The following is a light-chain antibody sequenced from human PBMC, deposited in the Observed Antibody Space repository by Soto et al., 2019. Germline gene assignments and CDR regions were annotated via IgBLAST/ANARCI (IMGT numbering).Light chain of an antibody. Sequence: EIVLTQSPATLSLSPGERATLSCRASQSVSTYLAWYQQKPGQAPRLLIYDASNSATGIPARFSGSGSGTDFPLTNSRLGPEEFAVYYCQQRSNWPWTFGQGTKLEIQ. CDR2: DAS. CDR3: QQRSNWPWT. J-gene: IGKJ1*01. CDR1: QSVSTY. V-gene: IGKV3-11*01.